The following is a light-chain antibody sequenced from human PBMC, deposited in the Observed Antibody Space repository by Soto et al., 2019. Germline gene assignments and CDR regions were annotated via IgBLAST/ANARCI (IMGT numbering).Light chain of an antibody. Sequence: DIQMTQSPSSLSASVGDRVIITCRASQSIRIYLNWYQKKPGKAPKLLIYAASNLQSGFPSRFGGSGSGTDFTLTITSLQPEDFATYYCQQSYRTPTFGGGTKVDIK. J-gene: IGKJ4*01. V-gene: IGKV1-39*01. CDR1: QSIRIY. CDR3: QQSYRTPT. CDR2: AAS.